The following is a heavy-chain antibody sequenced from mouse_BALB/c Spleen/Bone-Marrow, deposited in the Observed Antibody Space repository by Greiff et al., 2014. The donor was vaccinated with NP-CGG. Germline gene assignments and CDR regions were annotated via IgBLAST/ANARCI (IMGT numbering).Heavy chain of an antibody. CDR1: GFTFSSYT. V-gene: IGHV5-6-4*01. Sequence: EVKLVESGGGLVKPGGSLKLSCAASGFTFSSYTMSWVRQTPEKRLEWVATITSGGGHTYYPDSVKGRFTISRDNAKSTLYLQMSSLKSEDTAMYYCTRDLYDGYSYYAMDYWGQGTSVTVSS. CDR2: ITSGGGHT. J-gene: IGHJ4*01. CDR3: TRDLYDGYSYYAMDY. D-gene: IGHD2-3*01.